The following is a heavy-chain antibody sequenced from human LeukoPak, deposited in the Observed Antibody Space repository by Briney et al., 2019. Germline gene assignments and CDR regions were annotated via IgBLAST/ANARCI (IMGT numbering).Heavy chain of an antibody. J-gene: IGHJ6*02. Sequence: ASVKVSCKASGYTFTSYGISWVRQAPGQGLEWMGWISAYNGNTNYAQKLQGRVTMTTDTSTSTAYMELSSLRSEDTAVYYCARDSGIQLWLRYYYYGMDVWGQGTTVTVSS. V-gene: IGHV1-18*01. CDR1: GYTFTSYG. CDR2: ISAYNGNT. D-gene: IGHD5-18*01. CDR3: ARDSGIQLWLRYYYYGMDV.